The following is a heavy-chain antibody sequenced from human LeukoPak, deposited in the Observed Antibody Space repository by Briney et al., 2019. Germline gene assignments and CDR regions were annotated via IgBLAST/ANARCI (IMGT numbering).Heavy chain of an antibody. J-gene: IGHJ4*02. CDR3: ARVVIGFWSGYYTTYYFDY. CDR2: ISAYNGNT. D-gene: IGHD3-3*01. CDR1: GYTFTSYG. Sequence: ASVKVSCXASGYTFTSYGISWVRQAPGQGLEWMGWISAYNGNTNYAQKLQGRVTVTTDTSTSTAYMELRSLRSDDTAVYYCARVVIGFWSGYYTTYYFDYWGQGTLVTVSS. V-gene: IGHV1-18*01.